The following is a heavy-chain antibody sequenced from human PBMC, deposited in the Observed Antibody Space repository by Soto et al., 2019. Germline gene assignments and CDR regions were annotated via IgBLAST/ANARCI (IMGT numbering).Heavy chain of an antibody. CDR1: ADTFTSYY. V-gene: IGHV1-46*01. D-gene: IGHD3-3*01. CDR2: FNPHGGSK. J-gene: IGHJ5*01. Sequence: QVQLVQSGAEMKRPGASVKVSCKAPADTFTSYYLNWVRQAPGQGLEWRGEFNPHGGSKKFAQKFQGRVTMTRDTSRSTVYMELRSLTSEDTAVYYCARSSGGNFGIIIEGTNWFGCWGQGTLVTVSS. CDR3: ARSSGGNFGIIIEGTNWFGC.